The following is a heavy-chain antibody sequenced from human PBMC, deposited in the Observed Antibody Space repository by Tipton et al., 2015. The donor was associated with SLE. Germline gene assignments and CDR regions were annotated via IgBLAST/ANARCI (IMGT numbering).Heavy chain of an antibody. J-gene: IGHJ4*02. V-gene: IGHV4-59*01. Sequence: TLSLTCTVSGGSISSYYWTWIQQPPGKELEWIGYIYYSGSTDYSPPLKSRVTISIDTSKNQFSLKLSSVTAADTAVYYCAREVHFFDYWGQGTLVTVSS. CDR1: GGSISSYY. CDR2: IYYSGST. CDR3: AREVHFFDY.